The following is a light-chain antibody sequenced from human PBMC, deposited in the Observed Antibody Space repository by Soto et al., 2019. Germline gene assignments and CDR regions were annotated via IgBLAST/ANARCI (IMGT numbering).Light chain of an antibody. V-gene: IGLV1-40*01. CDR1: SSNIGAGYG. J-gene: IGLJ2*01. CDR2: GNN. CDR3: QSYDSSQSRHVV. Sequence: QSVLTQPPSVSGAPGQRVTISCTGRSSNIGAGYGVHWYQQLPGTAPKLLIFGNNNRPPGAPDRFSGSKSGTSASLAITGLQAEDEADYYCQSYDSSQSRHVVFGGGTKLTVL.